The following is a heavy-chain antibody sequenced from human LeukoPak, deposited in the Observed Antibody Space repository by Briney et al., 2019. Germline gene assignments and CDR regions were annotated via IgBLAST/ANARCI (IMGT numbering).Heavy chain of an antibody. CDR2: ISSSGYTI. CDR1: GFTVSDYY. Sequence: GGSLRLSCAVSGFTVSDYYMSWVRQAPGKGLEWVSYISSSGYTIYYADSVKGRFTISRDNAKNSLYLQMNSLRAEDTAVYYCAREDCSSTSCYDPSVSDYWGQGTLVTVSS. J-gene: IGHJ4*02. CDR3: AREDCSSTSCYDPSVSDY. D-gene: IGHD2-2*01. V-gene: IGHV3-11*04.